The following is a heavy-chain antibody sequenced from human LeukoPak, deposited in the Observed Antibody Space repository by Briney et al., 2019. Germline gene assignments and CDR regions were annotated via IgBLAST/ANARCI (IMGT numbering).Heavy chain of an antibody. CDR1: GFTFSSYE. J-gene: IGHJ2*01. Sequence: GGSLRLSCVASGFTFSSYEMNWVRQAPGKGLEWLSYIGSSDSTTHYADSVKGRFTIPRDNSKNTLNLQMNSLRAEDTAVYYCANSRRSGYWYFGLWGRGTLVTVSS. V-gene: IGHV3-48*03. D-gene: IGHD3-22*01. CDR2: IGSSDSTT. CDR3: ANSRRSGYWYFGL.